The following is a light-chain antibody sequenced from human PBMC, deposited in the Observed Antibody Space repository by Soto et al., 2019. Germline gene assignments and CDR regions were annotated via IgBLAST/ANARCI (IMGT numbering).Light chain of an antibody. Sequence: EIVLTQSPDTRSLSPGERATLSSRASQNFGSNYLAWYQQKPGQAPRLLIYGASTRATGILARFSGSGSGTEVSLPISRLQSEDCAVQYCQRHNNGPRRLGQGTKVDI. J-gene: IGKJ1*01. CDR3: QRHNNGPRR. CDR2: GAS. CDR1: QNFGSN. V-gene: IGKV3-15*01.